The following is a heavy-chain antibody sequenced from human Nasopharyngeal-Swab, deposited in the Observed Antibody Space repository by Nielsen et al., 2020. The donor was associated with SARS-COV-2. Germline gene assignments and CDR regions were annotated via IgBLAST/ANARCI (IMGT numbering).Heavy chain of an antibody. CDR2: IYYSGST. J-gene: IGHJ6*02. V-gene: IGHV4-39*01. D-gene: IGHD1-26*01. CDR3: ASQGSGSYYLLYYYYGMDV. Sequence: WIRQPPGKGLEWIGSIYYSGSTYYNPSLKSRVTISVDMSKNQFSLKLSSVTAADTAVYYCASQGSGSYYLLYYYYGMDVWGQGTTVTVSS.